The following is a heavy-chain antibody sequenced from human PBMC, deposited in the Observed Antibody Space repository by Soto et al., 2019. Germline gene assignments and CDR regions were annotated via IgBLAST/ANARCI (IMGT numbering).Heavy chain of an antibody. Sequence: QVQLQESGPGLVKPSETLSLTCTGSGGSISSYYWSWIRQPPGKGLEWIGYIYYSGSTNYNPSLKSRVTISVDTSKNQFSLKLSSVTAADTAVYYCARRHYYGSGHDYWGQGTLVTVSS. D-gene: IGHD3-10*01. CDR1: GGSISSYY. V-gene: IGHV4-59*08. CDR3: ARRHYYGSGHDY. J-gene: IGHJ4*02. CDR2: IYYSGST.